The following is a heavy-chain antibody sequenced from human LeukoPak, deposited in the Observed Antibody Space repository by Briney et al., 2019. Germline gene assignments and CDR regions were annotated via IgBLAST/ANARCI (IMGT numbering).Heavy chain of an antibody. J-gene: IGHJ4*02. Sequence: ASVKVSCKASGYSFIGYYVHWVRQAPGQGLEWMGWINPNGGDTNYAQKFRGRVTMTRDTSISTAYMELSMLRSDDTAVYFCAREGGYSYGLDYWGQGTLVTVSS. CDR2: INPNGGDT. CDR1: GYSFIGYY. V-gene: IGHV1-2*02. D-gene: IGHD5-18*01. CDR3: AREGGYSYGLDY.